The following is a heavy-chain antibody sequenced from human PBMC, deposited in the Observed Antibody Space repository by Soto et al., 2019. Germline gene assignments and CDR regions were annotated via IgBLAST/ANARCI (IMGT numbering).Heavy chain of an antibody. Sequence: EVQLMESGGGLVRPGGSLRLSCAASGFSVSGYSMNWVRQAPGKGLEWISYIRGSSGTTIYAASVRGRFTISRDNANNSLYLQMDSLRAEDTALYYCAKGYYSGYDLAYFDYWGQGTLVTVSS. V-gene: IGHV3-48*01. CDR3: AKGYYSGYDLAYFDY. D-gene: IGHD5-12*01. J-gene: IGHJ4*02. CDR1: GFSVSGYS. CDR2: IRGSSGTT.